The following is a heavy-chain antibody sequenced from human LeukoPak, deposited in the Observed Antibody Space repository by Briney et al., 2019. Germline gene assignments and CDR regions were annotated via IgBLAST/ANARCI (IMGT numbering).Heavy chain of an antibody. V-gene: IGHV4-59*08. Sequence: PSETLSLTCTVSGGSISSNYWSWIRQPPGKGLEWIGYIYYSGSTNYNPSLKSRVTISVDTSKNQFSLKLSSVTAADTAVYYCARHKRDFWSGYDVPYYYGMDVWGQGTTVTVSS. D-gene: IGHD3-3*01. CDR3: ARHKRDFWSGYDVPYYYGMDV. CDR2: IYYSGST. CDR1: GGSISSNY. J-gene: IGHJ6*02.